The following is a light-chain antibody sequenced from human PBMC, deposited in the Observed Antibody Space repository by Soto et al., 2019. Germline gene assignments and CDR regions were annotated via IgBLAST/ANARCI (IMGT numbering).Light chain of an antibody. Sequence: EIVFTQCPGTLSLSPGERATLFCGASQSVSSNHLAWYQQKPGQAPRLLIYGTSSRATGIPDRFSGSGSGTDFTLTISRLEPEDFAVYYCQQYDNSPPWTFGQGTKVDIK. J-gene: IGKJ1*01. V-gene: IGKV3-20*01. CDR1: QSVSSNH. CDR3: QQYDNSPPWT. CDR2: GTS.